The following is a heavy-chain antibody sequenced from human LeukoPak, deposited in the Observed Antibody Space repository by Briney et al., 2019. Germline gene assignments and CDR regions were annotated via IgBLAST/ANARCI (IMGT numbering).Heavy chain of an antibody. CDR1: GFTVSSNY. CDR3: ARATFGDYYDSSGYAPMRWGYYFDY. CDR2: IYSGGST. Sequence: GGSLRLSCAASGFTVSSNYMSWVRQAPGKGLEWVSVIYSGGSTYYADSVKGRFTISRDNSKNTLYLQMNSLIAEDTAVYYCARATFGDYYDSSGYAPMRWGYYFDYWGQGTLVTVSS. V-gene: IGHV3-53*01. J-gene: IGHJ4*02. D-gene: IGHD3-22*01.